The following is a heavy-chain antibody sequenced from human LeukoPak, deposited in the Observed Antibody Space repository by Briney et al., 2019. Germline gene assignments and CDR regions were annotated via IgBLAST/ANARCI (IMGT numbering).Heavy chain of an antibody. V-gene: IGHV3-74*01. CDR2: IKYDGSYT. D-gene: IGHD2-2*01. CDR1: GFIFNNYA. CDR3: ARDSSSVPEY. J-gene: IGHJ4*02. Sequence: PGGSLRLSCAASGFIFNNYAMTWVRQAPGKGLVWLSRIKYDGSYTSYADSVKGRFTVSRDNAKNTLYLQMNSLRAEDTAVYYCARDSSSVPEYWGQGTPVTVSS.